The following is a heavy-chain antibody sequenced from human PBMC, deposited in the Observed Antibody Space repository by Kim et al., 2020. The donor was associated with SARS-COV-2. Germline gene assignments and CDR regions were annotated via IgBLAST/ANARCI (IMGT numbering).Heavy chain of an antibody. CDR1: GFTFSSYD. J-gene: IGHJ5*02. CDR3: AKKSGGFDP. CDR2: ITSGGNT. Sequence: GGSLRLSCVVSGFTFSSYDMGWVRQAPGKGLEWVSVITSGGNTYYADSVKGRFTISRDNSKNTLYLQMNNVRADDTAVYYCAKKSGGFDPWGQGTLVTVSS. V-gene: IGHV3-23*01. D-gene: IGHD2-15*01.